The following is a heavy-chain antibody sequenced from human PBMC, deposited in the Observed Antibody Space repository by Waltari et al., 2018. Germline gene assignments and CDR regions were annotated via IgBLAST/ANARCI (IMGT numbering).Heavy chain of an antibody. CDR2: INHSGST. CDR1: GGSFSGYY. J-gene: IGHJ6*02. D-gene: IGHD6-13*01. V-gene: IGHV4-34*01. CDR3: AIDSSSWSYYYYYYGMDV. Sequence: QVQLQQWGAGLLKPSETLSLTCAVYGGSFSGYYWCWIRQPPGRGLEWIGEINHSGSTNYNPALKSRVTISVDTSKNQFSLKLSSVTAADTAVYYCAIDSSSWSYYYYYYGMDVWGQGTTVTVSS.